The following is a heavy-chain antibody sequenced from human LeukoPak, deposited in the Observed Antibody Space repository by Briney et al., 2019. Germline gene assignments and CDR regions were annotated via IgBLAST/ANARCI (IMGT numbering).Heavy chain of an antibody. CDR1: GYTVTVYY. CDR2: INFNSGGT. Sequence: GASVKVSCKASGYTVTVYYMHWVRQAPGQGLEWMGWINFNSGGTNYAQRFQGRVTMTRDTSISTAYMELSRLSSDDTAIYYCARYSYCGGDCYTFDYWGQGTLVTVSS. D-gene: IGHD2-21*02. J-gene: IGHJ4*02. CDR3: ARYSYCGGDCYTFDY. V-gene: IGHV1-2*02.